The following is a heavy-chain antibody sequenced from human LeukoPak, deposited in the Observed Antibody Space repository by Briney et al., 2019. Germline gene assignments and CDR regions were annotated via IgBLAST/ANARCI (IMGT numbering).Heavy chain of an antibody. Sequence: PGGSLRLSCAASRFTVSSNYMSWVRQAPGKGLEWVSVIYSGGRTDYAGSVKGRFTISRDSSKNTLYLQMNSLTAEDTAVYYCAREGVFDWLLFLDYWGQGTLVTVSS. CDR3: AREGVFDWLLFLDY. CDR1: RFTVSSNY. CDR2: IYSGGRT. D-gene: IGHD3-9*01. J-gene: IGHJ4*02. V-gene: IGHV3-66*01.